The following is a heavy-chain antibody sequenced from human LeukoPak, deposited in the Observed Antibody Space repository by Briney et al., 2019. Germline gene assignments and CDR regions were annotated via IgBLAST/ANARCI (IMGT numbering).Heavy chain of an antibody. CDR1: GFTFSSYW. Sequence: GGSLRLSCAASGFTFSSYWMNWARQAPGKGLEWVSAISGSGGSTYYADSVKGRFNISRDNSKNTLYLQMNSLRAEDTAVYYCAKEDPWVVTAIPDLSAFDIWGQGTMVTVSS. D-gene: IGHD2-21*02. CDR3: AKEDPWVVTAIPDLSAFDI. CDR2: ISGSGGST. J-gene: IGHJ3*02. V-gene: IGHV3-23*01.